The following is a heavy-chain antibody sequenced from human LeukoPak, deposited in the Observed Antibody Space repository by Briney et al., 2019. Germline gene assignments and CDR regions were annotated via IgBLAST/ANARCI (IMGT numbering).Heavy chain of an antibody. CDR3: AKDVGGMVRGVFQDY. CDR1: GFTFDDYA. Sequence: QTGGSLRLSCAASGFTFDDYAMHWLRQATGKGLEWVSGISWNSGSIGYADSVKGLFTISRDNAKNALYLQTNSLRAEDTTLYYCAKDVGGMVRGVFQDYWGQGTLVTVSS. J-gene: IGHJ4*02. V-gene: IGHV3-9*01. D-gene: IGHD3-10*01. CDR2: ISWNSGSI.